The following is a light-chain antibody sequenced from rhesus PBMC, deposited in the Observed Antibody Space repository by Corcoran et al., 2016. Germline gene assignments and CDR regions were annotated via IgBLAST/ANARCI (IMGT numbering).Light chain of an antibody. CDR3: LQYSSSPLT. CDR1: QSISSW. J-gene: IGKJ4*01. V-gene: IGKV1-22*01. Sequence: DIQMTQSPSSLYASVGDTVTITCRASQSISSWLDWYQQKPGKAPKLVIYKASSLQSGVPSRFRGGGSGTDFTLTISSLQPADFATYYCLQYSSSPLTFGGGTKVEIK. CDR2: KAS.